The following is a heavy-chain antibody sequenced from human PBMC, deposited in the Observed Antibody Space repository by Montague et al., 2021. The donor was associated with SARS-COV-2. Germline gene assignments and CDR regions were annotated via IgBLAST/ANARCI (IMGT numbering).Heavy chain of an antibody. CDR2: FPADGRNI. Sequence: SLRLSCAASGFTFSYYGMFWVRQAPGKGPEWVALFPADGRNIYYXDSVKGRFTVSRDNSRDTLYLQMNSLRVEDTAMYYCARDLSGRFDLWGQGTPVTVSS. V-gene: IGHV3-30*03. CDR3: ARDLSGRFDL. J-gene: IGHJ5*02. CDR1: GFTFSYYG.